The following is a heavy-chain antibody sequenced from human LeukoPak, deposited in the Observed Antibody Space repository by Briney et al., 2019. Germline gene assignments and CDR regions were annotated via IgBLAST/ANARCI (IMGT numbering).Heavy chain of an antibody. D-gene: IGHD6-13*01. Sequence: SETLSLTCTVSGGSISSYYWSWIRQPPGKGLEWIGYIYYSGSTNYNPSLKSRVTISVDTSKNQFSLKLSSVTAADTAVYYCARARIAATFDYWGQGTLVTVSS. V-gene: IGHV4-59*01. J-gene: IGHJ4*02. CDR2: IYYSGST. CDR3: ARARIAATFDY. CDR1: GGSISSYY.